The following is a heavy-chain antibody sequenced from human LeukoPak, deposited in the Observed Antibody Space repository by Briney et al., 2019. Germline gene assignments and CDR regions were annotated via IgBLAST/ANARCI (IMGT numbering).Heavy chain of an antibody. V-gene: IGHV4-31*03. J-gene: IGHJ6*02. CDR2: IYYSGST. Sequence: SETLSLTCTVSGGSFSSGGYYWSWIRQHPEKGLEWIGYIYYSGSTKYNPSLKGRVTISVDTSKNQFSLKLSSVTAADTAVYYCASLFGSGLYYYYGMDVWGQGTTVTVSS. CDR1: GGSFSSGGYY. D-gene: IGHD3-10*01. CDR3: ASLFGSGLYYYYGMDV.